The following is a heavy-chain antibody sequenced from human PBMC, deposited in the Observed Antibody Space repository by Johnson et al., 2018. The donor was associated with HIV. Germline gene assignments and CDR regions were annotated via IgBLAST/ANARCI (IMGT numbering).Heavy chain of an antibody. CDR1: GFTFSSYW. D-gene: IGHD1-7*01. V-gene: IGHV3-74*01. Sequence: VQLVESGGGLVQPGGSLRLSCAASGFTFSSYWMSWVRQAPGNGLVWVSHINSEGSSTTYADSVRGRFTISRDSSKNKVFLQLSNVRPDDTAVYYCARDNWNYNAFDIWGQGTVVTVSS. CDR2: INSEGSST. CDR3: ARDNWNYNAFDI. J-gene: IGHJ3*02.